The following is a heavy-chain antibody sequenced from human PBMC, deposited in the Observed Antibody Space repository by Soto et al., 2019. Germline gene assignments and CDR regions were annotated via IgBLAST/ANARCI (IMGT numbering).Heavy chain of an antibody. CDR3: AREEGVDHSYAMDV. Sequence: AETLSLTCNVSGGSISNYYWSWIRQPAGKGLEWIGRLYTSGSTSYNPSLKSRVTMSLDRSKNQFSLKLSSVTAADTAIYYCAREEGVDHSYAMDVWGQGTTVTVSS. V-gene: IGHV4-4*07. CDR2: LYTSGST. J-gene: IGHJ6*02. CDR1: GGSISNYY.